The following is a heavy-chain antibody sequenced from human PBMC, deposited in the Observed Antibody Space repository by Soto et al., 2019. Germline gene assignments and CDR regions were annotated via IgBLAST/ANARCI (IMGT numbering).Heavy chain of an antibody. D-gene: IGHD2-2*01. V-gene: IGHV1-8*01. Sequence: ASVKVSCKASGYTFASHGFSWVRQAPGQGLECIGWMNTNTNATDSAEVFEGRVSLAWDTSISTAYMQLNSLKIDDTAVYYCEREVVETSSIWLDPW. CDR2: MNTNTNAT. CDR3: EREVVETSSIWLDP. J-gene: IGHJ5*02. CDR1: GYTFASHG.